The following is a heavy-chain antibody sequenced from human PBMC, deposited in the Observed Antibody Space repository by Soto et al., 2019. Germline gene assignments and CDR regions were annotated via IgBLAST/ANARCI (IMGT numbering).Heavy chain of an antibody. CDR2: INPNSGGT. CDR3: AIQTGDRTFDI. J-gene: IGHJ3*02. V-gene: IGHV1-2*04. D-gene: IGHD7-27*01. Sequence: ASVKVSCKASGYTFTGYYMHWVRQAPGQGLEWMGWINPNSGGTNYAQKFQGWVTMTRDTSIRPAYMELSRLRSDDTAVYYCAIQTGDRTFDIWGQGTMVTVSS. CDR1: GYTFTGYY.